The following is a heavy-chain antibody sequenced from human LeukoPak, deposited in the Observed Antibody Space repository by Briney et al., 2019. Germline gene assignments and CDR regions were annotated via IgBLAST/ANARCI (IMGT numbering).Heavy chain of an antibody. J-gene: IGHJ4*02. V-gene: IGHV1-69*04. CDR1: GGTFSSYA. Sequence: ASVKVSCKASGGTFSSYAISWVRQAPGQGLEWMGRIIPILGIANYAQKFQGRVTITADKSTSTAYMELSSLRSEDTAVYYCASWWIQSTHDYGGTPTTDYFDYWGQGTLVTVSS. D-gene: IGHD4-23*01. CDR2: IIPILGIA. CDR3: ASWWIQSTHDYGGTPTTDYFDY.